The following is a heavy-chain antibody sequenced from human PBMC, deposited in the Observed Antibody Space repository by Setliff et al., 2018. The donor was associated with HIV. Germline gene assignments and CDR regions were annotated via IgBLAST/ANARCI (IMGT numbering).Heavy chain of an antibody. J-gene: IGHJ4*02. CDR3: AREVRWELPQGFDH. Sequence: LSLTCTVSGGSLSSRNFYWGWIRQPPGKGLEWIGSIAYTGSGYYNSSLRSRVTISVDTSRNECSLKLTSVTAADTAVYYCAREVRWELPQGFDHWGQGSQVTVSS. V-gene: IGHV4-39*07. CDR1: GGSLSSRNFY. D-gene: IGHD1-26*01. CDR2: IAYTGSG.